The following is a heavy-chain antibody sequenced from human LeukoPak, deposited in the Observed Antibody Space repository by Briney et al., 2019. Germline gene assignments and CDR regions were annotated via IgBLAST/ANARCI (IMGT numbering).Heavy chain of an antibody. V-gene: IGHV4-61*08. J-gene: IGHJ5*02. CDR2: INHSGST. Sequence: PSETLSLTCTVSGVSVGSGGYYWSWIRQPPGKGLEWIGEINHSGSTNYNPPLRSRVTISVDTSKNQFSLKLSSVTAADTAVYYCARIHGRITIFGVVDPWGQGTLVTVSS. D-gene: IGHD3-3*01. CDR1: GVSVGSGGYY. CDR3: ARIHGRITIFGVVDP.